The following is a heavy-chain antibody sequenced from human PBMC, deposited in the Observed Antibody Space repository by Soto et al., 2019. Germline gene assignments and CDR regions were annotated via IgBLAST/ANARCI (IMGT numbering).Heavy chain of an antibody. Sequence: PGESLKISCKGSGYSFTSYWVGWVRQMPGKGLEWMGIIYPGDSDTRYSPSFQGQVTISADKSISTAYLQWSSLKASAPAMYYCASPPIFGVVMRYYYYMDVWGKGTTVTVSS. CDR2: IYPGDSDT. J-gene: IGHJ6*03. D-gene: IGHD3-3*01. V-gene: IGHV5-51*01. CDR1: GYSFTSYW. CDR3: ASPPIFGVVMRYYYYMDV.